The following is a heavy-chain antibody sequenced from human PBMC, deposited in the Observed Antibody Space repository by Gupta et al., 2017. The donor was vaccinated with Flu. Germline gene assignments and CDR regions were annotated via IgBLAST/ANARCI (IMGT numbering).Heavy chain of an antibody. Sequence: QVQLVQSGAEVKRPGSSARVSCIVSGVSFSSYAISWVRQAPGQGLEWMGVITPVFVTPNYAQNFQGRVTLTADESTNTAYMELSSLTSEDAAIYYCATRSYCGGDCSLSLVYWGQGTLVTVSS. CDR3: ATRSYCGGDCSLSLVY. D-gene: IGHD2-21*02. CDR2: ITPVFVTP. J-gene: IGHJ4*02. V-gene: IGHV1-69*01. CDR1: GVSFSSYA.